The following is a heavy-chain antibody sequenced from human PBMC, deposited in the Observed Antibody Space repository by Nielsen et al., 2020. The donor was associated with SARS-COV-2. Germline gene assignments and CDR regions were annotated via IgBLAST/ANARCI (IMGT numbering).Heavy chain of an antibody. J-gene: IGHJ4*02. CDR3: AREESTGYYRVFDY. Sequence: ASVKVSCKASGGTFSSYAISWVRQAPGQGLEWMGIINPSGGSTSYAQKFQGRVTMTRDTSTSIVYMELSSLRSEDTAVYYCAREESTGYYRVFDYWGQGTLVTVSS. CDR1: GGTFSSYA. CDR2: INPSGGST. D-gene: IGHD3-22*01. V-gene: IGHV1-46*01.